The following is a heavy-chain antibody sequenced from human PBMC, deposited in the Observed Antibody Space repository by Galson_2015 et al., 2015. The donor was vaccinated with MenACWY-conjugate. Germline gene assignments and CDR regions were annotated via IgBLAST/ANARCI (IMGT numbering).Heavy chain of an antibody. J-gene: IGHJ6*02. Sequence: SLRLSCAASGFTFSSYAMSWVRQAPGKGLEWVSAISGSGGSTYYADSVKGRFTISRDNSKNTLYLQMNSLRAEDTAVYYCAKDRCSGGSCYRSYYYGMDVWGQGTTVTVSS. CDR3: AKDRCSGGSCYRSYYYGMDV. CDR1: GFTFSSYA. V-gene: IGHV3-23*01. CDR2: ISGSGGST. D-gene: IGHD2-15*01.